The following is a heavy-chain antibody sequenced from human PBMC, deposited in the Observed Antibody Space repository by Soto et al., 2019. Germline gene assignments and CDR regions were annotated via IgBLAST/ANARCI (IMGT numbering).Heavy chain of an antibody. CDR1: GFTFSSYT. D-gene: IGHD1-26*01. CDR2: ISYDGSNK. CDR3: ARAKSGSYSPYYYYGMDV. J-gene: IGHJ6*02. V-gene: IGHV3-30-3*01. Sequence: PGGSLRLSCAASGFTFSSYTMHWVRQAPGKGLEWVAVISYDGSNKYYADSVKGRFTISRDNSKNTLYLQMNSPRAEDTAVYYCARAKSGSYSPYYYYGMDVWGQGTTVTVSS.